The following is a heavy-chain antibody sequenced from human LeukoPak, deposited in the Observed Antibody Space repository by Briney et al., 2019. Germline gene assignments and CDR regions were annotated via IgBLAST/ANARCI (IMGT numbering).Heavy chain of an antibody. J-gene: IGHJ5*02. V-gene: IGHV1-69*13. CDR2: IIPIFGTA. CDR1: GGTFSSYA. Sequence: ASVRVSCKASGGTFSSYAISWVRQAPGQGLEWMGGIIPIFGTANYAQKFQGRVTITADESTSTAYMELSSLRSEDTAVYYCALTYPGNWFDPWGQGTLVTVSS. D-gene: IGHD3-16*01. CDR3: ALTYPGNWFDP.